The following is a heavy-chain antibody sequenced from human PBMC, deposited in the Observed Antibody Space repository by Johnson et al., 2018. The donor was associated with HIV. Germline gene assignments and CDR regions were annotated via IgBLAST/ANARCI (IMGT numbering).Heavy chain of an antibody. D-gene: IGHD2-21*02. CDR1: GFTFDDYG. V-gene: IGHV3-20*04. Sequence: VQLVESGGGVVQPGGSLRLSCAASGFTFDDYGMSWVRQAPGKGLEWVSGINWNGGSTGYADSVKGRFTISRDNAKNSLYLQMNSLRDEDTAVYYCAKDLVVVTARGAFDIWGQGTMVTVSS. CDR3: AKDLVVVTARGAFDI. J-gene: IGHJ3*02. CDR2: INWNGGST.